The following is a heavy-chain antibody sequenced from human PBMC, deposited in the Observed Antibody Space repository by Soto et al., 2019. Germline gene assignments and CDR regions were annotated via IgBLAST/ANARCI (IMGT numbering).Heavy chain of an antibody. Sequence: EVQLVESGGGLVQPGGSLRVSCAASGFTFSSYSMNWVRQAPGKGLEWVSSISSSSSYIYYADSVKGRFTISRDNAKNSLYLQMNSLRAEDTAVYYCARYLDFWSGSYGMDVWGQGTTVTVSS. CDR1: GFTFSSYS. V-gene: IGHV3-21*01. D-gene: IGHD3-3*01. CDR3: ARYLDFWSGSYGMDV. J-gene: IGHJ6*02. CDR2: ISSSSSYI.